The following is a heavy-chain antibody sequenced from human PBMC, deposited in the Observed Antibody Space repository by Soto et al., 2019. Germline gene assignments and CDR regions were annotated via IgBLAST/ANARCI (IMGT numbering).Heavy chain of an antibody. J-gene: IGHJ4*02. CDR3: AKNTLFGSGTKDY. D-gene: IGHD3-10*01. V-gene: IGHV3-23*01. CDR2: ISASGGST. CDR1: GFTFSNYP. Sequence: EVQLLESGGGLVQGGESLRLSCPASGFTFSNYPMSWVRQVPGKGLEWVSSISASGGSTYYADSVRGRFTISRDNSKNTLYLQMNILRAEDTDVYYCAKNTLFGSGTKDYWGQGTLVTVSS.